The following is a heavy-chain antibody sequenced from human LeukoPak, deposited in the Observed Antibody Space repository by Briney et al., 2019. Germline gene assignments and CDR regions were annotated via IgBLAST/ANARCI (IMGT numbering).Heavy chain of an antibody. Sequence: SETLSLTCTVSGVSINSYYWSWIRQPPGKGLEWIGYIYYSGSTNYNPSLKSRVTISVDTSKNQFSLKLSSVTAADTAVYYCATSSSWYGNWFDPWGQGTLVTVSS. D-gene: IGHD6-13*01. CDR2: IYYSGST. V-gene: IGHV4-59*01. J-gene: IGHJ5*02. CDR1: GVSINSYY. CDR3: ATSSSWYGNWFDP.